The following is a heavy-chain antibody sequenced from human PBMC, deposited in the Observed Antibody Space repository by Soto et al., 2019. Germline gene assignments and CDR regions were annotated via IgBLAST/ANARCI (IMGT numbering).Heavy chain of an antibody. D-gene: IGHD3-16*01. J-gene: IGHJ6*02. CDR1: GTIFSSYT. Sequence: QVQLVQSGAEVKKPGSSVRVSCKASGTIFSSYTISWVRQAPGQGLEWMGRIIPILGETNSAQKFQGRVTLNAEKPTNTAYMELNSMRLEDTALYYCARGLGGRMDDWGQGTTVTVSS. CDR3: ARGLGGRMDD. CDR2: IIPILGET. V-gene: IGHV1-69*08.